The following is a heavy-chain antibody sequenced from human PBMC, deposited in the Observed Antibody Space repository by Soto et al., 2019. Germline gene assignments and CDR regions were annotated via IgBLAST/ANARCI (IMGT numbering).Heavy chain of an antibody. Sequence: SGPTLVNPTQTLTLTCTFSGFSLSTSGVGVGWIRQPPGKALERLALIYWDDDKRYSPSLKSRLTITKDTSKNQVVLTMTNMDPVDTATYYCAHGIPGHSSWYPRGFDPWGQGTLVTVSS. CDR2: IYWDDDK. J-gene: IGHJ5*02. CDR3: AHGIPGHSSWYPRGFDP. V-gene: IGHV2-5*02. CDR1: GFSLSTSGVG. D-gene: IGHD6-13*01.